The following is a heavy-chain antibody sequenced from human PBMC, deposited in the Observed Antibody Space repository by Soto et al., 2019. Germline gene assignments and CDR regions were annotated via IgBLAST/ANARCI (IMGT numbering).Heavy chain of an antibody. D-gene: IGHD4-17*01. CDR2: TIPMFNIA. CDR3: ARGRELDDDDYPDYGMDV. Sequence: QVHLVQSGAEVKKPGSSVKVSCKASGGTFSRNAISWVRLAPGQGLEWMGGTIPMFNIAKNAQKFQGRVTITADESRNTAYMELSSLRSEATAVYYCARGRELDDDDYPDYGMDVWGRGTTVTVSS. J-gene: IGHJ6*02. CDR1: GGTFSRNA. V-gene: IGHV1-69*01.